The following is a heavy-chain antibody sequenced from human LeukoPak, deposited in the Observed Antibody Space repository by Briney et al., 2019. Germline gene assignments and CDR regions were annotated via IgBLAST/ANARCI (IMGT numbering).Heavy chain of an antibody. CDR1: GFTVRSKY. CDR3: GSYDQKLSDWYFDL. CDR2: IYANGNT. V-gene: IGHV3-53*01. J-gene: IGHJ2*01. Sequence: GGSLRLSCAASGFTVRSKYLTWVRQAPGKGLEWVSLIYANGNTDYGDSVKGRFTISRDISKNTVFLQMNSLRAEDTAVYYCGSYDQKLSDWYFDLWGRGTLVNVSS. D-gene: IGHD3-16*01.